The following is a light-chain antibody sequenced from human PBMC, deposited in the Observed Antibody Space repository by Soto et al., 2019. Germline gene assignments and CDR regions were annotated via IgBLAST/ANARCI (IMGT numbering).Light chain of an antibody. CDR3: QQYYSSIPLT. CDR1: QSVLYSSNNKNF. Sequence: DIVMTQSPDSLAVSLGERATINCKSSQSVLYSSNNKNFLAWYQQKPGQPPKLLIYWASTRESGVPDRFSGSGSGTDFTLTISSLQAEDVAVYYCQQYYSSIPLTFGQGTKLEIK. CDR2: WAS. V-gene: IGKV4-1*01. J-gene: IGKJ2*01.